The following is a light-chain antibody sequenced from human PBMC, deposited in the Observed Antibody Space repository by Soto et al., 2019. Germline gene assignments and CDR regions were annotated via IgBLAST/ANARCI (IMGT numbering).Light chain of an antibody. CDR1: QSISNN. J-gene: IGKJ1*01. V-gene: IGKV3-15*01. CDR3: QHYNNWAPWS. CDR2: GAS. Sequence: EIAMTQSAATLSVSPGQRATLSCRASQSISNNLAWYQQKPGQAPRLLIYGASTRATGIPVRFSGSGSGTAFTLTISRLQSEDFAVYYCQHYNNWAPWSFGQGTKVDIK.